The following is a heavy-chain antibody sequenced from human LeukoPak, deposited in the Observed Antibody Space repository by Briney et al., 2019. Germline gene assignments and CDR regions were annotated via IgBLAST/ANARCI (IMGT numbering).Heavy chain of an antibody. CDR2: IYHSGST. CDR1: GYSISSGYY. J-gene: IGHJ5*02. CDR3: ARVIYCSGGSCYDGAWFDP. Sequence: SENLSLTCAVSGYSISSGYYWGWIRHPPGKGLEWIGNIYHSGSTYFNPSLKSRVTLSVDTSNNQFSLKLSSVTAADTAVYYCARVIYCSGGSCYDGAWFDPWGQGTLVTVSS. D-gene: IGHD2-15*01. V-gene: IGHV4-38-2*01.